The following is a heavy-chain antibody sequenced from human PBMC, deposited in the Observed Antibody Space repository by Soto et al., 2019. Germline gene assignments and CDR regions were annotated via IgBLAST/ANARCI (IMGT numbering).Heavy chain of an antibody. J-gene: IGHJ6*02. D-gene: IGHD2-21*02. CDR3: VREDDGGDRDYYGLDV. CDR2: IHYSGSV. Sequence: QVQLQESGPGLVRPSQTLSLTCTVSGGSISYDHYHWTWIRQPPGKGLEWIGYIHYSGSVFYNPSLQSRLSMSVDTSKSLFSLKLRSVTAADTAVYFCVREDDGGDRDYYGLDVWGQGTTVTVSS. V-gene: IGHV4-30-4*01. CDR1: GGSISYDHYH.